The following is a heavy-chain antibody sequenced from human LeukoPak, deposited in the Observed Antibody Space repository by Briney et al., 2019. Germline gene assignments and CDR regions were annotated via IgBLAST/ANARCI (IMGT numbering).Heavy chain of an antibody. J-gene: IGHJ3*02. Sequence: GGSLRLSCAASGFSFSTYAMHWVRQAPGKGLEWVGVISFDGTNKYYSDSVKGRFTISRDNSKNTVYLQMNSLRAEDRAVYYCARAWSRVDPFDMWGQGTMVTVSS. V-gene: IGHV3-30*03. CDR2: ISFDGTNK. CDR1: GFSFSTYA. CDR3: ARAWSRVDPFDM. D-gene: IGHD2-8*02.